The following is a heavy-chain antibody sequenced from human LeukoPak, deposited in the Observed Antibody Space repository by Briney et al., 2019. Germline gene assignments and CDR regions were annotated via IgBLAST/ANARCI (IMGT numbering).Heavy chain of an antibody. CDR2: TYPGDSDT. Sequence: GESLKISCKGSGYSFTSYWIGWVRQMPGKGLEWMGITYPGDSDTRYSPSFQGQVTISADKSISTAYLQWSSLKASDTAMYYCARLGPDMRWLQDPFDYWGQGTLVTVSS. J-gene: IGHJ4*02. V-gene: IGHV5-51*01. CDR1: GYSFTSYW. D-gene: IGHD5-24*01. CDR3: ARLGPDMRWLQDPFDY.